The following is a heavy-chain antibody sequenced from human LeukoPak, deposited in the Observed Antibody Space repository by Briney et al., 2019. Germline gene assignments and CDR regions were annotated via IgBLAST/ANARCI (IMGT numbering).Heavy chain of an antibody. CDR2: ISYDGSNK. CDR1: GFTFSSYA. Sequence: GRSLRLSCAASGFTFSSYAMHWVRQAPGKGLEWVAVISYDGSNKYYADSVKGRFTISRDSSKNTMYLQMNSLRAEDTAVYYCAKGAGSTWMDVWGQGTLVTVSS. J-gene: IGHJ4*02. V-gene: IGHV3-30*04. CDR3: AKGAGSTWMDV. D-gene: IGHD1-26*01.